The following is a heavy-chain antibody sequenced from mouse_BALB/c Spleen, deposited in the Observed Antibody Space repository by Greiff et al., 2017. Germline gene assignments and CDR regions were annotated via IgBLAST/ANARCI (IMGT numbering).Heavy chain of an antibody. CDR3: ARGGSSYAMDY. V-gene: IGHV14-3*02. J-gene: IGHJ4*01. D-gene: IGHD1-1*01. CDR1: GFNIKDTY. Sequence: EVQLQESGAELVKPGASVKLSCTASGFNIKDTYMHWVKQRPEQGLEWIGRIDPANGNTKYDPKFQGKATITADTSSNTAYLQLSSLTSEDTAVYYCARGGSSYAMDYWGQGTSVTVSS. CDR2: IDPANGNT.